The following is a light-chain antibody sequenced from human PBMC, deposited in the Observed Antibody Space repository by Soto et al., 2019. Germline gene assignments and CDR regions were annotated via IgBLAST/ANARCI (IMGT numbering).Light chain of an antibody. Sequence: EIVLTQSPGTLSLSPGERSTLSCRASQSVSNNYLAWYQQKPGQAPRLLISGASSRATGIPDRFSGSGSGTGFTLTISRLEPEDFAVYYCHQYGSPWYTFGQGTNLEIK. CDR3: HQYGSPWYT. V-gene: IGKV3-20*01. CDR2: GAS. CDR1: QSVSNNY. J-gene: IGKJ2*01.